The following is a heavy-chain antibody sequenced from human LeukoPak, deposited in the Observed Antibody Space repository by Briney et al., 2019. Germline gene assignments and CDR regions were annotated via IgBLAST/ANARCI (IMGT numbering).Heavy chain of an antibody. J-gene: IGHJ4*02. D-gene: IGHD2/OR15-2a*01. CDR1: GYTFTGYY. Sequence: ASVKVSCKASGYTFTGYYVHWVRQAPGQGLEWMGWINSNSGGTNYAQKFQGRVTMTRDTSISTAYMDLSRLRSDDTAVYYCVRGTTDAYFGYWGQGTLVTVSS. CDR2: INSNSGGT. CDR3: VRGTTDAYFGY. V-gene: IGHV1-2*02.